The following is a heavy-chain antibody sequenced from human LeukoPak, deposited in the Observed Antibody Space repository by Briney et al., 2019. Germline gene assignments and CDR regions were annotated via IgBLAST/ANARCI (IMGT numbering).Heavy chain of an antibody. J-gene: IGHJ4*02. D-gene: IGHD3-10*01. Sequence: GGSLRLFCAASGFTYRDCYMMWMRGAPGEGGEWGSYISRREYNIFYADSERGRFPIPRDNAKNSVYLHEQSLRSEDTAVYYCARDPPPTLRTMVRGVTRDYWGQGTLVTVSS. V-gene: IGHV3-11*04. CDR1: GFTYRDCY. CDR2: ISRREYNI. CDR3: ARDPPPTLRTMVRGVTRDY.